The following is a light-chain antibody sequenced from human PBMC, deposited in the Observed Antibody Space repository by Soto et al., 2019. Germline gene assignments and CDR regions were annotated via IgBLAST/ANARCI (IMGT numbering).Light chain of an antibody. J-gene: IGKJ4*01. CDR3: QQYERSPTT. V-gene: IGKV3-20*01. Sequence: EVVLTQSTGTLSLSPGDRATLSCRASQSVTSTYLGWYQQKPGQAPSLLIYGASRRATGIPDRFSGSGSGTDFTLTISGLEPEDFAVYYCQQYERSPTTFGGGTKVEIK. CDR2: GAS. CDR1: QSVTSTY.